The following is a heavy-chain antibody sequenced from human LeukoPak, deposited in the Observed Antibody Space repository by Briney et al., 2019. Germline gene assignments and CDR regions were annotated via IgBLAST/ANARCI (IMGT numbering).Heavy chain of an antibody. V-gene: IGHV4-39*07. D-gene: IGHD3-22*01. Sequence: SETLSLTCTVSGGSISSSSYYWGWIRQPPGKGLEWIGSIYHSGSTYYNPSLKSRVTISVDTSKNQFSLKLSSVTAADTAVYYCARVGTYYYDSSGYPPPYYFDYWGQGTLVTVSS. J-gene: IGHJ4*02. CDR2: IYHSGST. CDR3: ARVGTYYYDSSGYPPPYYFDY. CDR1: GGSISSSSYY.